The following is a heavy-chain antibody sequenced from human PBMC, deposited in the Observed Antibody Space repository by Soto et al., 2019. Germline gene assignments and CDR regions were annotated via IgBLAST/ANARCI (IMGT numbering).Heavy chain of an antibody. D-gene: IGHD6-13*01. Sequence: QVQLVQSGAEVKKPGASVKVSCKASGYTFTSYGISWVRQAPGQGLEWMGWISAYNGNTNYAQKLQGRVTMTTDTSTSTAYMELRSLRSDDTAVYYCATAMYSSSWSFLTQSNPREGDFDYWGQGTLVTVSS. J-gene: IGHJ4*02. V-gene: IGHV1-18*01. CDR3: ATAMYSSSWSFLTQSNPREGDFDY. CDR1: GYTFTSYG. CDR2: ISAYNGNT.